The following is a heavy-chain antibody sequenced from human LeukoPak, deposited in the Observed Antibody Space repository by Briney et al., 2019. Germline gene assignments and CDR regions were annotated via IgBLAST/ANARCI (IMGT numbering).Heavy chain of an antibody. Sequence: ASVKVSCKASGYTFTSYDINWVRQATGQGLEWMGWMNPNSGNTGYAQKFQGRVIMTRNTSISTAYMELSSLRSEDTAVYYCAVRYGSGEKYYYYYYMDVWGKGTTVTVSS. CDR1: GYTFTSYD. D-gene: IGHD3-10*01. V-gene: IGHV1-8*01. CDR2: MNPNSGNT. CDR3: AVRYGSGEKYYYYYYMDV. J-gene: IGHJ6*03.